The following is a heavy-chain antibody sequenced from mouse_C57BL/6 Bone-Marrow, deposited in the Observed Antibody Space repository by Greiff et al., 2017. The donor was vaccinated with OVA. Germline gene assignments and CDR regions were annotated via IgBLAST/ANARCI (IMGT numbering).Heavy chain of an antibody. D-gene: IGHD4-1*01. V-gene: IGHV1-78*01. Sequence: QVHLKQSDAELVKPGASVKISCKASGYTFTDYSIHWVKQRPEQGLDWIGYIYPRDGSTKYNEKFKGKATLTADKSSSTAYMQLSSLTSEDSAVYFCARDDWDDFDYWGQGTTVTVSS. CDR3: ARDDWDDFDY. CDR2: IYPRDGST. CDR1: GYTFTDYS. J-gene: IGHJ2*01.